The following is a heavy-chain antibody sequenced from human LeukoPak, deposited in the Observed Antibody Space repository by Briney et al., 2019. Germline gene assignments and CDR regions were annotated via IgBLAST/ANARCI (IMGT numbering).Heavy chain of an antibody. D-gene: IGHD6-6*01. V-gene: IGHV3-13*01. CDR1: GFSFSTYG. J-gene: IGHJ6*02. Sequence: GGSLRLSCVASGFSFSTYGMYWVRQAAGRGLEWVSALGTNGDAYYLGSVRGRFTISRENVKNSLYLQMNSLGVEDTAVYYCAREWRGIASHFHGMDVWGQGTTVTVSS. CDR3: AREWRGIASHFHGMDV. CDR2: LGTNGDA.